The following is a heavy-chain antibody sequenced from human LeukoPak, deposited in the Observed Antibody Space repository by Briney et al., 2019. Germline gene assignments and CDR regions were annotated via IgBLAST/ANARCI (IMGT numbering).Heavy chain of an antibody. CDR3: ARVQIVVVTGSYYPDAFDI. CDR1: GYTFTIYG. Sequence: ASVKVSCQASGYTFTIYGISWVRQAPGQGLEWMGWVSPYNGNSDYAQKFQGRVTMTADTSTSTAYMELRSLRSDDTAIYYCARVQIVVVTGSYYPDAFDIWGQGTMVTVSS. V-gene: IGHV1-18*01. D-gene: IGHD2-21*02. J-gene: IGHJ3*02. CDR2: VSPYNGNS.